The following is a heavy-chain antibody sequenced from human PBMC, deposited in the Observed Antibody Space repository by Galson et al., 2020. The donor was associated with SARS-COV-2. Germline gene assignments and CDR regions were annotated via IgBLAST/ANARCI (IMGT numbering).Heavy chain of an antibody. D-gene: IGHD6-13*01. Sequence: GGSLRLSCAASGFTFSSYWMSWVRQAPGKGLEWVANIKQDGSEKYYVDSVKGRFTISRDNAKNSLYLQMNSLRAEDTAVYYCARVLNLYSSSWSVTPGGFDYWGQGTLVTVSS. CDR3: ARVLNLYSSSWSVTPGGFDY. V-gene: IGHV3-7*03. J-gene: IGHJ4*02. CDR2: IKQDGSEK. CDR1: GFTFSSYW.